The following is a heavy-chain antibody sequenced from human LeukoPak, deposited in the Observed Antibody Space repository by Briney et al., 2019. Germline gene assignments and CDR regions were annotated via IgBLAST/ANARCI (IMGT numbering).Heavy chain of an antibody. D-gene: IGHD3-22*01. CDR3: ARDKGQDDYYDSSGFFDY. Sequence: SVKVSCKASGYTFTSYAMHWVRQAPGQGLEWMGGITPIFGTANYAQKFQGRVTITADESTSTAYMELSSLRSEDTAVYYCARDKGQDDYYDSSGFFDYWGQGTLVTVSS. CDR1: GYTFTSYA. V-gene: IGHV1-69*13. CDR2: ITPIFGTA. J-gene: IGHJ4*02.